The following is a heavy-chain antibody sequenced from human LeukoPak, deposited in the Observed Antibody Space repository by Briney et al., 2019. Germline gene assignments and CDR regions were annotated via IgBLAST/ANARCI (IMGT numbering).Heavy chain of an antibody. J-gene: IGHJ3*01. Sequence: GGSLRLSCADSGFTLSSNYMSWVRQAPGKGLEWVSVIYSGGSTYYADSVKGRFTISRDNSKNTLYLQMNSLRAEDTAVYYCATAVRYYDSLGAVFDLWGQGTMVTVSS. CDR1: GFTLSSNY. D-gene: IGHD3-22*01. CDR3: ATAVRYYDSLGAVFDL. CDR2: IYSGGST. V-gene: IGHV3-66*01.